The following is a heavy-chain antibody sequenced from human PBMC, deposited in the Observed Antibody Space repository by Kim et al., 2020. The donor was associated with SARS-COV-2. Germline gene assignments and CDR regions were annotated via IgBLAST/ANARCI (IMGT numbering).Heavy chain of an antibody. CDR3: ARRRADVLTGLGSGFDT. Sequence: GESLKISCKGSGFSFSNYWIAWVRQMPGKGLEWMGIIYPDDSNTRYSPSFQGLVTFSADKSINTGYLQWSSLKASDTAMYYCARRRADVLTGLGSGFDTWGQGTMVTVSS. V-gene: IGHV5-51*01. CDR2: IYPDDSNT. J-gene: IGHJ5*02. D-gene: IGHD3-9*01. CDR1: GFSFSNYW.